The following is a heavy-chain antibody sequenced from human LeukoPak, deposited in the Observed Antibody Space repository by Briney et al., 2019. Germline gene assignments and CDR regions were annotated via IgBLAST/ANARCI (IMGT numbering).Heavy chain of an antibody. V-gene: IGHV1-69*01. CDR3: ARGVPAATYYFDY. CDR1: GGTFSSYA. J-gene: IGHJ4*02. Sequence: GSSVKVSCKASGGTFSSYAISWVRQDPGQGLEWMGGIIPIFGTANYAQKFQGRVTITADESTSTAYMELSSLRSEDTAVYYCARGVPAATYYFDYWGQGTLVTVSS. D-gene: IGHD2-2*01. CDR2: IIPIFGTA.